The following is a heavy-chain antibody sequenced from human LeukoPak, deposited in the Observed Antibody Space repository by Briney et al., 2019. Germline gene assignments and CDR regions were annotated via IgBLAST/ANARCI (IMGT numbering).Heavy chain of an antibody. CDR1: GGTFSSYA. V-gene: IGHV1-69*06. Sequence: ASVTVSCKASGGTFSSYAISWVRQAPGQGLEWMGGIIPIFGTANYAQTFQGRVTITADKSTSTAYMELSSLRSEDTAVYYCARDYYGSGSYENWFDPWGQGTLVTVSS. CDR2: IIPIFGTA. D-gene: IGHD3-10*01. CDR3: ARDYYGSGSYENWFDP. J-gene: IGHJ5*02.